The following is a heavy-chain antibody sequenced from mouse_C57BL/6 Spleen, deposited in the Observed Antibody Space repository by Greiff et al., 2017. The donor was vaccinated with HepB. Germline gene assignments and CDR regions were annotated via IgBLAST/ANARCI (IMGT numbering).Heavy chain of an antibody. J-gene: IGHJ4*01. CDR3: ARRRTQPSPMDY. D-gene: IGHD3-2*02. CDR1: GYTFTSYW. Sequence: VQLQQPGAELVKPGASVKLSCKASGYTFTSYWMQWVKQRPGQGLEWIGEIDPSDSYTNYNQKFKGKATLTVDTSSSTAYMQLSSLTSEDSAVYYCARRRTQPSPMDYWGQGTSVTVSS. V-gene: IGHV1-50*01. CDR2: IDPSDSYT.